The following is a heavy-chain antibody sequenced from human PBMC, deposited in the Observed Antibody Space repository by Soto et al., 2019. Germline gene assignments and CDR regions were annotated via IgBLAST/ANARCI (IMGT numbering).Heavy chain of an antibody. J-gene: IGHJ4*02. D-gene: IGHD2-15*01. CDR1: GGTFSSYA. CDR3: ARFGREIHGGRDY. Sequence: QVQLVQSGAEVKKPGSSVKVSCKASGGTFSSYAISWVRQAPGQGLEWMGGIIPIFGTANYAQKFQGRVTITADEYTSKANMELSSLRPEETAVYYCARFGREIHGGRDYWGQGTLVTVSS. CDR2: IIPIFGTA. V-gene: IGHV1-69*12.